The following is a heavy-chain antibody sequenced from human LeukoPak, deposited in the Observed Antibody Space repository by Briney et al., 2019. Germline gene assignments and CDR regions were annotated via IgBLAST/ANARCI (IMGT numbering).Heavy chain of an antibody. CDR3: ARVHLRGYCSGGSCPWGWFDP. D-gene: IGHD2-15*01. V-gene: IGHV4-38-2*02. CDR2: IYHSGST. Sequence: SETLSLTCTVSGGSISSGYYWGWIRQPPGEGLGGIGSIYHSGSTYYKPSLKSRVTISVDTSKNQFSLKLSSVTAADTAVYYCARVHLRGYCSGGSCPWGWFDPWGQGTLVTVSS. CDR1: GGSISSGYY. J-gene: IGHJ5*02.